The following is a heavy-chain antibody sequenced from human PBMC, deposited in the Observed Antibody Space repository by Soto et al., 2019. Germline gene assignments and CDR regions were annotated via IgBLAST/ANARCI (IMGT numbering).Heavy chain of an antibody. CDR2: ISYDGSNK. J-gene: IGHJ4*02. D-gene: IGHD1-1*01. CDR1: GFTFSSYG. CDR3: AKGLGEATTGTTLY. Sequence: QVQLVESGGGVVQPGRSLRLSCAASGFTFSSYGMHWVRQAPGKGLEWVAVISYDGSNKYYADSVKGRFTISRDNSKNTLYLQMNSLRAEDTAVYYCAKGLGEATTGTTLYWGQGTLVTVSS. V-gene: IGHV3-30*18.